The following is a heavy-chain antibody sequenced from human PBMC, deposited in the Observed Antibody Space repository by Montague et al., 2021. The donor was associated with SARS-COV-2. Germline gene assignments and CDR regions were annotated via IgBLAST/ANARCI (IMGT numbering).Heavy chain of an antibody. CDR2: IYYSGST. D-gene: IGHD6-13*01. CDR1: GGSIGSSSYY. Sequence: SETLSLTCTVSGGSIGSSSYYWGWIRQPPGKGLEWIGSIYYSGSTHYNPSLKSRVTISVDTSKNQFSLKLSSVTAADTAVYYCARVGRQQLVRLSGMDVWGQGTTVTVSS. CDR3: ARVGRQQLVRLSGMDV. V-gene: IGHV4-39*07. J-gene: IGHJ6*02.